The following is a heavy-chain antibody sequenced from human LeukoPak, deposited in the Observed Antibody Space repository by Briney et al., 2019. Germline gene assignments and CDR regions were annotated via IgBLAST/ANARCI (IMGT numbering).Heavy chain of an antibody. D-gene: IGHD4/OR15-4a*01. CDR1: GFTFDDYG. J-gene: IGHJ4*02. Sequence: GGSLRLSCAASGFTFDDYGMSWVRQAPGKGLEWVSGINWNGGSTGYADSVKGRFPISRDNAKNSVFLQMNSLRAEDTAVYYCARLHGAYPFDYWSQGPLVTVSS. V-gene: IGHV3-20*04. CDR2: INWNGGST. CDR3: ARLHGAYPFDY.